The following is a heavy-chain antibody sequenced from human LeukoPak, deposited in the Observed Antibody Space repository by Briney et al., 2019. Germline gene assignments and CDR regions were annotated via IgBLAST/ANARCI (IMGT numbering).Heavy chain of an antibody. J-gene: IGHJ3*02. CDR2: IYYSGST. V-gene: IGHV4-59*01. CDR3: ARARDGAFDT. CDR1: GGSISSYY. Sequence: SETLSLTCTVSGGSISSYYWSWLRQPPGKGLEWIGYIYYSGSTNYNPSLKSRVTISVDTSKNQFSLKLSSVTAADTAVYYCARARDGAFDTWGQGTMVTVSS. D-gene: IGHD5-24*01.